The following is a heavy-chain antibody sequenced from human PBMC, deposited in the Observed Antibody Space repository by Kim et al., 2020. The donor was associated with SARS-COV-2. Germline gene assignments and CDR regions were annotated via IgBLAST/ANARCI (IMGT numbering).Heavy chain of an antibody. CDR1: GFTFNNYW. V-gene: IGHV3-7*03. CDR3: ARDLSGSKDAFDI. J-gene: IGHJ3*02. D-gene: IGHD1-26*01. Sequence: GGSLRLSCAASGFTFNNYWMSWVRQAPGEGLECVANINQDGSAKYYVGSVKGRFTVSRDNAENSLYLQMSGLRAEDTAVYYCARDLSGSKDAFDIWGKGTMVTVSS. CDR2: INQDGSAK.